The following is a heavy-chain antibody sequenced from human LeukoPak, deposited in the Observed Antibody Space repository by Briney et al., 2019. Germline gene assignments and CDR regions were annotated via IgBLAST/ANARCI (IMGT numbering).Heavy chain of an antibody. CDR2: IKQDGSEK. CDR1: GFTFSSYW. D-gene: IGHD3-3*01. J-gene: IGHJ5*02. Sequence: GGSLRLSCAASGFTFSSYWMSWVRQAPGKGLEWVANIKQDGSEKYYVDSVKGRFTISRDNAKNSLYLQMNSLRAEDTAVYYCARVYGSFWSGNNWFDPWGQGTLVTVSS. CDR3: ARVYGSFWSGNNWFDP. V-gene: IGHV3-7*01.